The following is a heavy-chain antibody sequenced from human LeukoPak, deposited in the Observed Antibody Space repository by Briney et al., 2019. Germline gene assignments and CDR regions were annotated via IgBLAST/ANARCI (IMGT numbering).Heavy chain of an antibody. V-gene: IGHV3-48*02. CDR1: GFTFSSYN. CDR3: ARGRTSSWYFDY. J-gene: IGHJ4*02. CDR2: ITSSSSTI. Sequence: GGSLRLSCAASGFTFSSYNMNWVRQAPGKGLEWVSFITSSSSTIYYADSVKGRFTLSRDNAQNSLYLQMNSLRDEDTAVYYCARGRTSSWYFDYWGQGTLVTVSS. D-gene: IGHD6-13*01.